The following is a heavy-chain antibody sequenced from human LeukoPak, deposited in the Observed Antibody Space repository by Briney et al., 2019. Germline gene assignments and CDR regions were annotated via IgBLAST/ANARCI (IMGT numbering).Heavy chain of an antibody. J-gene: IGHJ4*02. CDR1: GGSVSTYY. Sequence: SETLSLTCTVSGGSVSTYYWSWTRQPPGKGLEWIGYIYNGGSANYNPSLKSRVAISLDTSKNQFSLKLTSVTAADTAVYYCARATDSNGWLFDYWGQGTLVTVSS. CDR2: IYNGGSA. CDR3: ARATDSNGWLFDY. V-gene: IGHV4-59*02. D-gene: IGHD6-19*01.